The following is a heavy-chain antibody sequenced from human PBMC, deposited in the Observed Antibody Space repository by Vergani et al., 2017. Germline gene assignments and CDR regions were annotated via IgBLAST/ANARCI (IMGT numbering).Heavy chain of an antibody. V-gene: IGHV3-30*02. CDR3: ARDGEYYYDSSGSDY. D-gene: IGHD3-22*01. CDR2: IQFDGSNQ. CDR1: GFTLSNYD. J-gene: IGHJ4*02. Sequence: QVQLVESGGGGVQRGGSLRLSCATSGFTLSNYDMQWIRQGPGKGLEFVAFIQFDGSNQYYADSVKGRFTLSRDFSKNTLYLQMNSLRTDDTATYYCARDGEYYYDSSGSDYWGQGTLVTVSS.